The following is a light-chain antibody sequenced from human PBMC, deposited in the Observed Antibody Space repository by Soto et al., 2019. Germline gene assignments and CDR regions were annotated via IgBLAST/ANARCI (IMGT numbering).Light chain of an antibody. CDR1: QSISVH. CDR3: QQSYITPYT. J-gene: IGKJ2*01. Sequence: DIQMTQSPSSLSASVGDTVTITCRASQSISVHLNWYQQKGGKVPKLLIYAASNLYSGVPSRFSGSRSQTDFALTISSLQPEDFATYYCQQSYITPYTFGQGTRLHIK. CDR2: AAS. V-gene: IGKV1-39*01.